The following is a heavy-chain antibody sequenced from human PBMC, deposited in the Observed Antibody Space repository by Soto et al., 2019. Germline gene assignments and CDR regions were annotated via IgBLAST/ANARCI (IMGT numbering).Heavy chain of an antibody. CDR1: GGSFSGYY. V-gene: IGHV4-34*01. CDR2: INHSGST. J-gene: IGHJ5*02. D-gene: IGHD3-10*01. Sequence: PSETLSLTCAVYGGSFSGYYWSWIRQPPGKGLEWIGEINHSGSTNYNPSLKSRVTISVDTSKNQFSLKLSSVTAADTAVYYCARGHKYYGSGAFRIWFDPWGQGTLVTVSS. CDR3: ARGHKYYGSGAFRIWFDP.